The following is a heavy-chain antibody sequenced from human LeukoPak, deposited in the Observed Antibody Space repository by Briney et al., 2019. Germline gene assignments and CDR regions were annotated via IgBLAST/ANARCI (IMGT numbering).Heavy chain of an antibody. V-gene: IGHV3-49*03. J-gene: IGHJ4*02. D-gene: IGHD6-6*01. CDR2: IRSKAQGGTT. Sequence: PGGSLRLSCTASGFTLGDYATAWFRQAPGKGLEWVDFIRSKAQGGTTEYAASVKGRFTISRDDSKSIAYLQMNSLKTEDTAVYYCTRDGGWHSSSKRGVDYWGQGTQVTVSS. CDR3: TRDGGWHSSSKRGVDY. CDR1: GFTLGDYA.